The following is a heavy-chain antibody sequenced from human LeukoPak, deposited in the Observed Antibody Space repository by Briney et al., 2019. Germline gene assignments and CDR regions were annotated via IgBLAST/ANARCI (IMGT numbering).Heavy chain of an antibody. CDR3: ASDSYGYHIFDY. CDR1: GYTFTSYY. Sequence: ASVKVSCKASGYTFTSYYMHWVRQAPGQGLEWMGIINPSGGSTSYAQKFQGRVTMTRDTSTSTAYMELSSLRSEDTAVYYCASDSYGYHIFDYWGQGTLVTVSS. D-gene: IGHD5-18*01. J-gene: IGHJ4*02. V-gene: IGHV1-46*01. CDR2: INPSGGST.